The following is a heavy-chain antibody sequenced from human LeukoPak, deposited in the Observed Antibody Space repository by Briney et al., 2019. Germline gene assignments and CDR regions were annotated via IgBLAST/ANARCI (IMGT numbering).Heavy chain of an antibody. CDR1: GFTFSSYS. J-gene: IGHJ4*02. V-gene: IGHV3-21*01. D-gene: IGHD5-12*01. CDR2: ISSSSYI. CDR3: ARGGMATTHSTPFGY. Sequence: GGSLRLSCAASGFTFSSYSMNWVRQAPGKGLEWVSSISSSSYIYYADSVKGRFTISRDNAKNSLYLQMNSLRAEDTAVYYCARGGMATTHSTPFGYWGQGTLVTVSS.